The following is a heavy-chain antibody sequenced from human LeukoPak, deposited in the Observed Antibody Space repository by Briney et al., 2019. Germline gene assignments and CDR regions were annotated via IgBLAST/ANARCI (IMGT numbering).Heavy chain of an antibody. CDR2: INHSGST. CDR3: ARCGSGYYYVGWFDP. Sequence: PSETLSLTCAVYGGSFSGYYWSWIRQPPGKGLEWIGEINHSGSTNYNPSLKSQVTISVDTSKNQFSLKLSSVTAADTAVYYCARCGSGYYYVGWFDPWGQGTLVTVSS. CDR1: GGSFSGYY. J-gene: IGHJ5*02. V-gene: IGHV4-34*01. D-gene: IGHD3-22*01.